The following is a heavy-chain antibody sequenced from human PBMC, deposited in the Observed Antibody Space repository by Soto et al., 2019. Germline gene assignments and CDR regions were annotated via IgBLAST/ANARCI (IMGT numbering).Heavy chain of an antibody. J-gene: IGHJ6*02. CDR1: GFTFSSYW. D-gene: IGHD2-15*01. CDR3: ASQEGYCSGGSCPYYSYYYGMDV. CDR2: IKQDGSEK. V-gene: IGHV3-7*03. Sequence: EVQLVESGGGLVQPGGSLRLSCAASGFTFSSYWMSWVRQAPGKGLEWVANIKQDGSEKYYVDSVKGRFTISRDNAKNSLYLQMNSLRAEDTAVYYCASQEGYCSGGSCPYYSYYYGMDVCGQGTTVTVSS.